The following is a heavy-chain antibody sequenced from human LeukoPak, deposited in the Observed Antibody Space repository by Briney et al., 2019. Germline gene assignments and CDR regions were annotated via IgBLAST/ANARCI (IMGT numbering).Heavy chain of an antibody. CDR3: ARVRAVGATTNYYYMDV. CDR1: GGTFSCYA. V-gene: IGHV1-69*05. CDR2: IIPIFGTA. D-gene: IGHD1-26*01. J-gene: IGHJ6*03. Sequence: SVKVSCKASGGTFSCYAISWVRQAPGQGLEWMGGIIPIFGTANYAQKFQGRVTITTDESTSTAYMELSSLRSEDTAVYYCARVRAVGATTNYYYMDVWGKGTTVTVSS.